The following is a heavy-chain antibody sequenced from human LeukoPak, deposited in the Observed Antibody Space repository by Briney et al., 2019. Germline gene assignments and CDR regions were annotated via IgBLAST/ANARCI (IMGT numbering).Heavy chain of an antibody. CDR3: AREVVIAFTD. Sequence: GGSLRLSCAVSGFILSSNHTSWVRQAPGKGLEWVSVIYSGGSTYCADSVKGRFTISRDNSKNTLYLQMNSLRAEDTAVYYCAREVVIAFTDWGQGTLVTVSS. CDR2: IYSGGST. CDR1: GFILSSNH. V-gene: IGHV3-53*01. J-gene: IGHJ4*02. D-gene: IGHD3-22*01.